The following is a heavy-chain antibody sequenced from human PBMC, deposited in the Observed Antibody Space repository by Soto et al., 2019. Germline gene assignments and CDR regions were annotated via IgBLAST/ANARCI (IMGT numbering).Heavy chain of an antibody. CDR3: AKESAYRSGENDI. J-gene: IGHJ4*02. D-gene: IGHD6-25*01. CDR2: ISYDGRNK. V-gene: IGHV3-30*18. CDR1: GFTFSSYG. Sequence: ESGGGVVQPGRSLRLYCAASGFTFSSYGIHWVRQAPGKGLDWVAVISYDGRNKYYADSVKGRFTISSDNSRNTLYLQMNRLRAEDTAVYYCAKESAYRSGENDIWCQGTLVTVSS.